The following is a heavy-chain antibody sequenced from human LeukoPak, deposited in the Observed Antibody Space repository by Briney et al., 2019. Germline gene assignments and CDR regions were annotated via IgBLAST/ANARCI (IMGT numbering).Heavy chain of an antibody. CDR2: INHSGST. V-gene: IGHV4-34*01. D-gene: IGHD3-9*01. CDR1: GGSFSGYY. Sequence: SETLSLTCAVYGGSFSGYYWSWIRQPPGKGLEWIGEINHSGSTNYNPSLKSRVTISVDTSKNQFSLKLSSVTAADTAVYYCARGVLRYFDWLSMQYMDVWGKGTTVTVSS. J-gene: IGHJ6*04. CDR3: ARGVLRYFDWLSMQYMDV.